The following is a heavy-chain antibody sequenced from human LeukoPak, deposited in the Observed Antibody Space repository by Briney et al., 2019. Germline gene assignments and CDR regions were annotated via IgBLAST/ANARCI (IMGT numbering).Heavy chain of an antibody. CDR2: INHSGST. D-gene: IGHD1-26*01. Sequence: TSETLSLTCAVYGGSFSGYYWSWIRQPPGKGLEWIGEINHSGSTNYNPSLKSRVAISVDTSKNQFSLKLSSVTAADTAVYYCARLSLSGKGGELLRNYYYMDVWGKGTTVTISS. J-gene: IGHJ6*03. V-gene: IGHV4-34*01. CDR1: GGSFSGYY. CDR3: ARLSLSGKGGELLRNYYYMDV.